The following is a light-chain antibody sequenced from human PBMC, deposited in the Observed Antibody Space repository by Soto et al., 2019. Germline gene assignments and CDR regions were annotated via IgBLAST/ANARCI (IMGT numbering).Light chain of an antibody. CDR2: WAS. Sequence: DIVMTQSPDSLAVSLGERATINCKSSQSVLYSSNNKNYLAWYQQKPRQPPKLLISWASTRESGVPDRFSGSGSGTDFTLTISSLQAEDVAVYYCQQYYSTPITFGQGTRLEIK. CDR1: QSVLYSSNNKNY. CDR3: QQYYSTPIT. V-gene: IGKV4-1*01. J-gene: IGKJ5*01.